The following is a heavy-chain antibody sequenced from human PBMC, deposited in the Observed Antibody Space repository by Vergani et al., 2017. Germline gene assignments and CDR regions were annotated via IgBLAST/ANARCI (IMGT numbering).Heavy chain of an antibody. J-gene: IGHJ4*02. D-gene: IGHD3-22*01. CDR2: IIPIFGTT. V-gene: IGHV1-69*14. Sequence: QVQLVQSGAEVKKPGSSVKVSCKASGGTFSSYAISWMRQAPGKGLEWMGRIIPIFGTTNYAQKFQGRVTITADKATSTAYMELSSLRSEDTAVYYCARGYYYDSSGYLDYWGQGTLVTVSS. CDR1: GGTFSSYA. CDR3: ARGYYYDSSGYLDY.